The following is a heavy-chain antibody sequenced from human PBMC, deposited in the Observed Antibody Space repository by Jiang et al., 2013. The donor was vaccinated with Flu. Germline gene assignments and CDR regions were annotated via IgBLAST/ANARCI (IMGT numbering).Heavy chain of an antibody. CDR3: ARGSPRAAYQLLSGTLGDY. Sequence: HTGTTYYNPSLQTRLTISVDTSKNQFSLKLSSVTAADTAVYYCARGSPRAAYQLLSGTLGDYWGQGTLVTVSS. V-gene: IGHV4-34*01. J-gene: IGHJ4*02. CDR2: HTGTT. D-gene: IGHD2-2*01.